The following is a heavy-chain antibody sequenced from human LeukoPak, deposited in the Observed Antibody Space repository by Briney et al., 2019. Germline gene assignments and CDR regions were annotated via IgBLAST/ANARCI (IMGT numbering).Heavy chain of an antibody. CDR2: INSDGSST. CDR3: ASGPVLLWFGELLV. V-gene: IGHV3-74*01. J-gene: IGHJ4*02. CDR1: GFTFSSYW. D-gene: IGHD3-10*01. Sequence: GGSLRLSCAASGFTFSSYWMHWVRQAPGKGLVWVSRINSDGSSTSYADSVKGRFTISRDNAKNTAYLQMNSLRAEDTAVYYCASGPVLLWFGELLVWGQGTLVTVSS.